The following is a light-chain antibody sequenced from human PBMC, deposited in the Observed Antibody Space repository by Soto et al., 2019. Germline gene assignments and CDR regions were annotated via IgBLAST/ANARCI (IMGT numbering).Light chain of an antibody. Sequence: QSVLTQPPSASGSPGQSVAISCTGTSSDVGGFSYVSWYQQHPGKAPKLMIYEVSKRPSGVPARFSGSKSGNTASLTVSGLQADDEADYYCSSYARNRDILFGGGTKVTVL. CDR3: SSYARNRDIL. CDR1: SSDVGGFSY. V-gene: IGLV2-8*01. J-gene: IGLJ3*02. CDR2: EVS.